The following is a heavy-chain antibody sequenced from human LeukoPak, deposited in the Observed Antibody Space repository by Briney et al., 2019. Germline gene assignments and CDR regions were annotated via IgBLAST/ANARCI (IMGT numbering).Heavy chain of an antibody. CDR2: IYVGDSDI. J-gene: IGHJ4*02. V-gene: IGHV5-51*01. Sequence: GASLKISCKGSGYSFSSYYSDWVREIPGEGLEWIGVIYVGDSDIRYSPSFKGKVTISVDKSIRTAYLQWSSLKASDTAIYFCARHGYSYGLSFDYWGQGTLVTVSS. CDR3: ARHGYSYGLSFDY. CDR1: GYSFSSYY. D-gene: IGHD5-18*01.